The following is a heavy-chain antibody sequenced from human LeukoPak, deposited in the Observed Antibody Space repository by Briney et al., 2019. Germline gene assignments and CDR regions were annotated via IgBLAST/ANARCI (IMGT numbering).Heavy chain of an antibody. J-gene: IGHJ4*02. V-gene: IGHV3-7*01. CDR3: AKDPHAYSPRFTNYYFDQ. CDR1: GFTFSSYW. Sequence: PGGSLRLSCAASGFTFSSYWMSWVRQAPGKGLEWVANIKQDGSEKYYVDSVKGRFTISRDSAKNSLYLQMNSLGTEDSAVYYCAKDPHAYSPRFTNYYFDQWGQGTLVAVSS. CDR2: IKQDGSEK. D-gene: IGHD2-8*01.